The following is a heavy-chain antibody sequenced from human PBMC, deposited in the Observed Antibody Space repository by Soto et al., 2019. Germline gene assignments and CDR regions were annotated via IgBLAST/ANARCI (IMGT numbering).Heavy chain of an antibody. V-gene: IGHV3-23*01. CDR1: GFTFSSYA. CDR3: AKQGSPHYDSSGYRQKWFHY. CDR2: IGGSGGST. Sequence: EVQLLESGGGLVQPGGSLRLSCVASGFTFSSYAMGWVRQAPGKGLEWVSAIGGSGGSTYYPDSVEGRFTIARDNSKNTLYLQMDSLRVEDTAVYYCAKQGSPHYDSSGYRQKWFHYWGQGTLVTVSS. J-gene: IGHJ4*02. D-gene: IGHD3-22*01.